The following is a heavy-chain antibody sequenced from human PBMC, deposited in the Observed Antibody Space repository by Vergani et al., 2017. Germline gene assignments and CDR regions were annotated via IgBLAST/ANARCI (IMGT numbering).Heavy chain of an antibody. CDR1: GFTFSSYA. Sequence: EVQLLESGGGLVQPGGSLRLSCAASGFTFSSYAMSWVRQAPGKGLEWVSAISGSGGSTYYADSVKGRFTISRDNSKNTLYLQMNSLRAEDTAVYYCAIRGSGVVNGEDVWGKGTTVTVSS. D-gene: IGHD3-3*01. CDR3: AIRGSGVVNGEDV. J-gene: IGHJ6*04. CDR2: ISGSGGST. V-gene: IGHV3-23*01.